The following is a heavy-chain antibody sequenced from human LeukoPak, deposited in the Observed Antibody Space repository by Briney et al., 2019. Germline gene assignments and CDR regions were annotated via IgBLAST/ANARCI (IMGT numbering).Heavy chain of an antibody. CDR3: ASNPHCSSTSCYGLNFDY. CDR2: IYTSGST. D-gene: IGHD2-2*01. CDR1: GGSISSGSHY. J-gene: IGHJ4*02. Sequence: SETLSLTCTVSGGSISSGSHYWSWIRQPAGKGLEWIGRIYTSGSTNYNPSLKSRVTISVDASKNQFSLKPSSVTAADTAVYYCASNPHCSSTSCYGLNFDYWGQGTLVTVSS. V-gene: IGHV4-61*02.